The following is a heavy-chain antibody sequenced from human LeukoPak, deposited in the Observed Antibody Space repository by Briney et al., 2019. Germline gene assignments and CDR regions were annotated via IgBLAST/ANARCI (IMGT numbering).Heavy chain of an antibody. CDR1: GGTFSSYA. CDR2: IIPILGIA. Sequence: SAKVSCKASGGTFSSYAISWVRQAPGQGLEWMGRIIPILGIANYAQKFQGRVTITADKSTSTAYMELSSLRSEDTAVYYCARVFGSGWSHYYFDYWGQGTLVTVSS. V-gene: IGHV1-69*04. CDR3: ARVFGSGWSHYYFDY. J-gene: IGHJ4*02. D-gene: IGHD6-19*01.